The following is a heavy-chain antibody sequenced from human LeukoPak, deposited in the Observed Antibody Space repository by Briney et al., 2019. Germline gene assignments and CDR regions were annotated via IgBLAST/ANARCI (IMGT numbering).Heavy chain of an antibody. V-gene: IGHV4-4*07. CDR3: ARDRGYYYDSSGYYDWFDP. CDR1: GGSISSYY. J-gene: IGHJ5*02. CDR2: IYTSGST. Sequence: SETLSLTCTVSGGSISSYYWSWIRQPAGKGLEWIGRIYTSGSTNYNPSLKSRVTMSVDTSKNQFSLKLSSVTAADTAVYYCARDRGYYYDSSGYYDWFDPWGQGTLVTVSS. D-gene: IGHD3-22*01.